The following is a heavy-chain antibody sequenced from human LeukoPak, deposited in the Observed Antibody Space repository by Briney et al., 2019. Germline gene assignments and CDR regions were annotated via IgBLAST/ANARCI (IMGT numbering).Heavy chain of an antibody. V-gene: IGHV4-38-2*02. D-gene: IGHD2-21*01. J-gene: IGHJ4*02. CDR2: IYHSGST. CDR1: AYSIANGYY. Sequence: PSETLSLTCTVSAYSIANGYYWGWIRQPPGKGLEWIGSIYHSGSTYYNPSLKSRVTISIDTSKNQFSLNLRSDCARRTTYYGWRPSESPSCFDYWGQGVLVTVSS. CDR3: RPSESPSCFDY.